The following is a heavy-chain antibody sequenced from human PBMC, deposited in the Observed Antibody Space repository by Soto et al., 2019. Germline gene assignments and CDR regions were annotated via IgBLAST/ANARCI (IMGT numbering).Heavy chain of an antibody. Sequence: SETLSLTCAVSGGSISSSNWWSWVRQPPGKGLEWIGEIYHSGSTNYNPSLKSRVTISVDKSKNQFSLKLSSVTAADTAVYYCAGPALGGAPDGYYYYGMDVWGQGTTVTVSS. CDR2: IYHSGST. V-gene: IGHV4-4*02. CDR1: GGSISSSNW. D-gene: IGHD1-26*01. J-gene: IGHJ6*02. CDR3: AGPALGGAPDGYYYYGMDV.